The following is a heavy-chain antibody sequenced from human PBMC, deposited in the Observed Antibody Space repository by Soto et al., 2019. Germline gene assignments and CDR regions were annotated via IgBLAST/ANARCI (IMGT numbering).Heavy chain of an antibody. J-gene: IGHJ6*01. CDR3: ARYLVAASARGSYYYYGMDV. V-gene: IGHV3-21*01. D-gene: IGHD2-15*01. CDR2: ISSSSSYI. Sequence: EKGLECVSSISSSSSYIYYADSVKGRFTISRDNAKNSLYLQMNSLRAEETAVYYCARYLVAASARGSYYYYGMDVWGQGTMVTVSS.